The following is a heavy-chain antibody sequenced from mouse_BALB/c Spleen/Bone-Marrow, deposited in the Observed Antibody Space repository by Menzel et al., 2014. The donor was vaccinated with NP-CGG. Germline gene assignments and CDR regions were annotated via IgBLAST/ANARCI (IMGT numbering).Heavy chain of an antibody. J-gene: IGHJ2*01. V-gene: IGHV14-3*02. CDR1: GFNIKDNY. CDR2: IDPANGNT. Sequence: EVQLVESGAELVKPGASVKLSCTASGFNIKDNYMHWVKQRPEQGLEWIGRIDPANGNTKYDPKFQGKATITADTSTNTTYLQLSSLTSEDTAVYCCARYYYGSSYFDYWGQGTTLTVSS. D-gene: IGHD1-1*01. CDR3: ARYYYGSSYFDY.